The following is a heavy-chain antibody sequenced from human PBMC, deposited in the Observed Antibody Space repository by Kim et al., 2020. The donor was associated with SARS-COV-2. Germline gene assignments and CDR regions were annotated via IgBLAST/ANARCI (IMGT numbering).Heavy chain of an antibody. CDR2: ITPMLDVA. CDR3: ARRCLGLSCPKGVSLDS. D-gene: IGHD2-8*01. V-gene: IGHV1-69*10. CDR1: GGIFTNYP. Sequence: SVKVSCKASGGIFTNYPISWLRRAPGQGLEWMGRITPMLDVANYAQRFQGRVTITADKSTSTAYMELGILTSDDTAVYYCARRCLGLSCPKGVSLDSWGQGTLVTVS. J-gene: IGHJ4*02.